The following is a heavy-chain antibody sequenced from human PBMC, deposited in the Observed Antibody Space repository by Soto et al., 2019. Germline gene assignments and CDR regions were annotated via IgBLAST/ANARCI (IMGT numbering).Heavy chain of an antibody. CDR2: ISGTGGGT. CDR1: GFTFSNYA. CDR3: AKRAFYGSGIPNYYGVDV. Sequence: EVHLLESGGGLVQPGGSLRLSCAASGFTFSNYAMTWVRQAPGKGLEWVSVISGTGGGTNNADSAKGRFTTSRDNSKNTLYLQMNSLGAEDTAVYYCAKRAFYGSGIPNYYGVDVWGQGTAVTVSS. J-gene: IGHJ6*02. V-gene: IGHV3-23*01. D-gene: IGHD3-10*01.